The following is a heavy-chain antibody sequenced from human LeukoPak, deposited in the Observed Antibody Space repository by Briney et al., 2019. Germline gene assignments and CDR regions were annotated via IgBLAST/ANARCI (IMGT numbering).Heavy chain of an antibody. V-gene: IGHV4-59*11. Sequence: SETLSLTCIVSGGSISSHYWSWIRQPPGKGLEWIGWIYYSGSTTYNPSLKSRVTISVDTSKTQFSLRLSSVTAADTAVYYCAREREGQQLATYYFDYWGQGTLVTVSS. D-gene: IGHD6-13*01. CDR2: IYYSGST. CDR1: GGSISSHY. J-gene: IGHJ4*02. CDR3: AREREGQQLATYYFDY.